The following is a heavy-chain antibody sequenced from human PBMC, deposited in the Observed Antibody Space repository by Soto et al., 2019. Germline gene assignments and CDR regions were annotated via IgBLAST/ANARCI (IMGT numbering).Heavy chain of an antibody. CDR1: GGSISSTDW. CDR2: INHSGRT. CDR3: ARDGVEATENWFDP. V-gene: IGHV4-4*02. Sequence: SETLSLTCAVTGGSISSTDWWSWIRQPPGKGLEWIGEINHSGRTNYNPSLKSRVTISVDKSKNQFSLRLSSVTAADTAVYYCARDGVEATENWFDPWGQGILVT. J-gene: IGHJ5*02. D-gene: IGHD1-26*01.